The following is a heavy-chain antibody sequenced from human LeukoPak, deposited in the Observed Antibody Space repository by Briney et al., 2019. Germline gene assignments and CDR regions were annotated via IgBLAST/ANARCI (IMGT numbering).Heavy chain of an antibody. CDR1: GYTFTSYG. D-gene: IGHD4-17*01. CDR3: ARSAPNDYGDYEKDY. J-gene: IGHJ4*02. V-gene: IGHV1-18*01. Sequence: GASVKVSCKASGYTFTSYGISWVRQAPGQGLEWMGWISAYNGNTNYAQKLQGRVTMTTDTSTSTAYMELRSLRSDDTAVYYCARSAPNDYGDYEKDYWGQGTLVTVSS. CDR2: ISAYNGNT.